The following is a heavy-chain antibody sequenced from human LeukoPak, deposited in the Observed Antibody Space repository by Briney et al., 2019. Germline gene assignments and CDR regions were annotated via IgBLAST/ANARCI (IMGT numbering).Heavy chain of an antibody. CDR1: GFSINTYT. CDR3: AKGLERESRLDS. V-gene: IGHV3-23*01. J-gene: IGHJ4*02. CDR2: IRNSDGMA. D-gene: IGHD1-1*01. Sequence: GGSLRLSCDASGFSINTYTMYWVRQAPGQGLEWVSGIRNSDGMAYYADSVRGRFTISTDNSKNTLYLQMNSLRAEDTALYYCAKGLERESRLDSWGQGTLVTVSS.